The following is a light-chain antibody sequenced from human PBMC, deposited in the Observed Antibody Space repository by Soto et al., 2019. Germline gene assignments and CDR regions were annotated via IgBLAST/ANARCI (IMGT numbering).Light chain of an antibody. J-gene: IGKJ5*01. Sequence: DIQMTQSPSSVSASVGDRVTITCRASQDINKWLAWYQQKPGTAPKLLIYATSSLQSGVPSRFSGSGSGTVFTLSISSLQPEDFSTYYCQQGSTTPITFGLGTRLDTK. V-gene: IGKV1D-12*01. CDR2: ATS. CDR1: QDINKW. CDR3: QQGSTTPIT.